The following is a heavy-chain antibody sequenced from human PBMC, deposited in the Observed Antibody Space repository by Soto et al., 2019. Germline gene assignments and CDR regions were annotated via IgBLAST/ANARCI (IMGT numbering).Heavy chain of an antibody. D-gene: IGHD3-22*01. Sequence: SVKVSCKASGGTFSSYAIGWVRQAPGQGLEWMGGIIPIFGTANYAQKFQGRVTITADESTSTAYMELSSLRSEDTAVYYCARSGYYPSYYYYYGMDVWGQGTTVTVSS. CDR1: GGTFSSYA. J-gene: IGHJ6*02. CDR2: IIPIFGTA. CDR3: ARSGYYPSYYYYYGMDV. V-gene: IGHV1-69*13.